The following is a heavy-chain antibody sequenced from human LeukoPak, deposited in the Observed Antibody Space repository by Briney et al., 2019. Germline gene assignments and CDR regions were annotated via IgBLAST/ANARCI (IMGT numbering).Heavy chain of an antibody. V-gene: IGHV3-23*01. CDR2: ISGSGGRGSGGTT. D-gene: IGHD3-10*01. CDR1: GFTFSSYA. J-gene: IGHJ4*02. CDR3: VKGRGQGFDY. Sequence: GGSLRLSCAASGFTFSSYAMSWVRQAPGKGLEWVSGISGSGGRGSGGTTYYADSVKGRFTISRDNSKNTLYLQMDSLRAEDTAVYYCVKGRGQGFDYWGQGSLVTVSS.